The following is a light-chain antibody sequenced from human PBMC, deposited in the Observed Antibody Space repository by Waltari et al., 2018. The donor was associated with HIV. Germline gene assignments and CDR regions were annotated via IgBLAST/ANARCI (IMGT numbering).Light chain of an antibody. CDR1: KKIGTY. CDR2: SAS. Sequence: DIQMTQSPSSVSASVGDGVTITCRANKKIGTYLAWYQQKLGRATQLLIYSASRLQDGVPPRFSGSGSGTNFTLTITNLQPEDFATYYCQQAESFPHTFGGGTDV. J-gene: IGKJ4*01. V-gene: IGKV1-12*01. CDR3: QQAESFPHT.